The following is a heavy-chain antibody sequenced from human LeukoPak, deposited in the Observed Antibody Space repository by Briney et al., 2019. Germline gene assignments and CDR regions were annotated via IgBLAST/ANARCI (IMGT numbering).Heavy chain of an antibody. J-gene: IGHJ4*02. CDR3: VSGSGWIFDY. Sequence: GGSLRLSCAASGLRSSSYWMDWVRQAPGKGLEWVAHIKEDGSGEYYVDSVKGRFTISIDNAKKSMYLQMNSLRVEDTAIYYCVSGSGWIFDYWGQGTLVTVSS. V-gene: IGHV3-7*03. CDR2: IKEDGSGE. D-gene: IGHD6-19*01. CDR1: GLRSSSYW.